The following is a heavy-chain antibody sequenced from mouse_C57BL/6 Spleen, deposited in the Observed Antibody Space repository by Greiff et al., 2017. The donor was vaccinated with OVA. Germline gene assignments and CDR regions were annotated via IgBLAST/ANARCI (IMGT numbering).Heavy chain of an antibody. D-gene: IGHD1-1*01. J-gene: IGHJ3*01. V-gene: IGHV1-52*01. CDR3: ARDYYGSSGRFAY. Sequence: QVHVKQPGAELVRPGSSVKLSCKASGYTFTSYWMHWVKQRPIQGLEWIGNIDPSGSETYYNQKFKDKATLNVDKSASTAYMQLSSLTSDDAAVYYCARDYYGSSGRFAYWGQGTLVTVSA. CDR2: IDPSGSET. CDR1: GYTFTSYW.